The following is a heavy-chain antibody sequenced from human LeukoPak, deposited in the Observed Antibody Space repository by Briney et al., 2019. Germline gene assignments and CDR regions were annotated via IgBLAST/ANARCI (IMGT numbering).Heavy chain of an antibody. CDR2: VHYSGSA. Sequence: SETLSLTCTVSGGSISSSNFYWGWIRQPPGKGLECIGSVHYSGSAYYNLSLKSRVTISVDTSKNQFSLKLNSVTAADTAVYYCASDIRKVADYWGQGTLVTVSS. J-gene: IGHJ4*02. V-gene: IGHV4-39*07. CDR3: ASDIRKVADY. CDR1: GGSISSSNFY. D-gene: IGHD1-14*01.